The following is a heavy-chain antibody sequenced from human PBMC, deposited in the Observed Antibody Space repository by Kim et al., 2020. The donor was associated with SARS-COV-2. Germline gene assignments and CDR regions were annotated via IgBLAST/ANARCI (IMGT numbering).Heavy chain of an antibody. J-gene: IGHJ6*02. V-gene: IGHV3-11*04. CDR2: ISSSGSTI. D-gene: IGHD6-13*01. CDR3: ARDVAAAGTFYYYGMDV. CDR1: GFTFSDYY. Sequence: GGSLRLSCAASGFTFSDYYMSWIRQAPGKGLEWVSYISSSGSTIYYADSVKGRFTISRDNAKNSLYLQMNSLRAEDTAVYYCARDVAAAGTFYYYGMDVWGQGTTVTVS.